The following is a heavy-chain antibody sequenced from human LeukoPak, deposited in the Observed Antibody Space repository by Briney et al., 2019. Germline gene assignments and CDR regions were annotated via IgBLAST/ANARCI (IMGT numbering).Heavy chain of an antibody. V-gene: IGHV3-23*01. Sequence: GGSLRLSCAASGFTFSSYAMSWVRQAPGKGLEWVSAISGSGGSTYYADSVKGRFTISRDNSKNTLYLQMNSLRAEDTAVYYCAKDPYYYDSSGYYQDWSDPWGQGILVTVSS. J-gene: IGHJ5*02. CDR1: GFTFSSYA. CDR3: AKDPYYYDSSGYYQDWSDP. D-gene: IGHD3-22*01. CDR2: ISGSGGST.